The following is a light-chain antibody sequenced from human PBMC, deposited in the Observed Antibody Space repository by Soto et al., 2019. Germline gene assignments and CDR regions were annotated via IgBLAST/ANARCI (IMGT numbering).Light chain of an antibody. CDR3: QQYDSLPHT. Sequence: DIQMTQSPSSLSASVGDRVTITCLASQDIRKDLNWYQQKPGKTPMLLIYDASNLETGVPSRFSGRGSGTYFTFTINSLQPEDFATYYCQQYDSLPHTFGQGTKVDIK. J-gene: IGKJ1*01. V-gene: IGKV1-33*01. CDR2: DAS. CDR1: QDIRKD.